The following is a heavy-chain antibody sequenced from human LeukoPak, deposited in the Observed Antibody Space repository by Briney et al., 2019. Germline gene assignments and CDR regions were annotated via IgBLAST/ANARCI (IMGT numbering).Heavy chain of an antibody. Sequence: GGSLRLSCTASGFTFNNYLMHWVRQAPGKGLVWVSRINSDGSSTTYADSVKGRFTISRDNAKNTLYLQMNSLRAEDTAVYYCARERGITASADWFDPWGRGTLVTVSS. J-gene: IGHJ5*02. D-gene: IGHD1-20*01. CDR1: GFTFNNYL. CDR3: ARERGITASADWFDP. CDR2: INSDGSST. V-gene: IGHV3-74*01.